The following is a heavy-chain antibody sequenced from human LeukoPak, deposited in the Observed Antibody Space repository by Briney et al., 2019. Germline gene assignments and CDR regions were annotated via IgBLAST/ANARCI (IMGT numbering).Heavy chain of an antibody. CDR3: VRRSSTAVRLFDY. CDR1: GYSFTSYW. V-gene: IGHV5-51*01. J-gene: IGHJ4*02. Sequence: GESLKISCQGSGYSFTSYWIGWVRQVPGKGLEWTGIIYPGDSDTRYSPSFQGQVAISADKSISTAYLQWRSLKASDTAIYYCVRRSSTAVRLFDYWGQGTRVTVSS. CDR2: IYPGDSDT. D-gene: IGHD6-6*01.